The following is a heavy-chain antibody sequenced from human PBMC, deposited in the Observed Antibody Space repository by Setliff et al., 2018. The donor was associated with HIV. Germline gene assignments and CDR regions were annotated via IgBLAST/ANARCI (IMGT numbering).Heavy chain of an antibody. V-gene: IGHV5-51*01. CDR3: ASVVPAGLRVGGWDYFDH. CDR2: IYPGDSDT. D-gene: IGHD2-2*01. CDR1: GYIFSTYW. J-gene: IGHJ4*02. Sequence: GESLKISCKGSGYIFSTYWIGWVRQMPGKGLEWMGIIYPGDSDTRYSPSFQDQVTISADKSLNTAYLQWSSLKASDTAIYYCASVVPAGLRVGGWDYFDHWGQGTLVTVSS.